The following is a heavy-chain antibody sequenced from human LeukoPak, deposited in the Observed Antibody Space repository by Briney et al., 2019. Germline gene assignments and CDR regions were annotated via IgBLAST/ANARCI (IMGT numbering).Heavy chain of an antibody. CDR2: IKPDGSKQ. J-gene: IGHJ5*02. CDR3: SSQPAVIDLDL. Sequence: PGGSLRLSCAASGFTFSNYWMTWVRQAPGKGLEWVANIKPDGSKQSYVASVKGRFTVSRDNAKNSLSLQMDSLRVEDTAVYYCSSQPAVIDLDLWGQGTLVTVSS. CDR1: GFTFSNYW. V-gene: IGHV3-7*01. D-gene: IGHD2/OR15-2a*01.